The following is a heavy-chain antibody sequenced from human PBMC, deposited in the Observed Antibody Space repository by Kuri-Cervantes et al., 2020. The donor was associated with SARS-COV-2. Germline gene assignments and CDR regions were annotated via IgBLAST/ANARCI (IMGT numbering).Heavy chain of an antibody. CDR1: GYIFTNYY. D-gene: IGHD2-21*01. Sequence: ASVKVSCKASGYIFTNYYIHWVRQAPGQGLGWMGIINPSGGGTRVAQKFQGSVTMTSDTSTSTVYMELRSLRSEDTAVYYCARSGDDYNLFDYWGQGTLVTVSS. CDR2: INPSGGGT. V-gene: IGHV1-46*01. J-gene: IGHJ4*02. CDR3: ARSGDDYNLFDY.